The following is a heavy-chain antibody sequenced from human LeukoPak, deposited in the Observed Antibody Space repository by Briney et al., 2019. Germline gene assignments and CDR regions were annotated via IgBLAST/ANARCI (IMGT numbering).Heavy chain of an antibody. Sequence: ASVKVSCKASGYTFTGYYMHCVRQAPGQGLEWMGWINPNSGGTNYAQKFQGRVTMTRDTSISTAYMELSRLRSDDTAVYYCARPLLWWPQVGYFDYWGQGTLVTASS. J-gene: IGHJ4*02. V-gene: IGHV1-2*02. CDR1: GYTFTGYY. CDR2: INPNSGGT. D-gene: IGHD4/OR15-4a*01. CDR3: ARPLLWWPQVGYFDY.